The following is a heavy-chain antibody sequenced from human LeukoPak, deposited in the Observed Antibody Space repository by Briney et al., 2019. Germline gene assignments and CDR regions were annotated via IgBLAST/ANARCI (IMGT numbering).Heavy chain of an antibody. CDR3: APTAEAYTSWWKV. J-gene: IGHJ4*02. D-gene: IGHD3-16*01. V-gene: IGHV1-2*02. Sequence: GASVKVSCKASGYKFTDDYMHWVRQAPGQGLEFMGWINPDSGFTNYAQKFKGRVTMTRDTSISTADLEVRSLTSDDTAVYYCAPTAEAYTSWWKVWGQGTLVTVSS. CDR1: GYKFTDDY. CDR2: INPDSGFT.